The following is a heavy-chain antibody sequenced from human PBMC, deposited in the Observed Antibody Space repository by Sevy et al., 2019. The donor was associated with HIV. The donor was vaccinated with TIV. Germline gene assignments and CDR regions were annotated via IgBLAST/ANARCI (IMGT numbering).Heavy chain of an antibody. V-gene: IGHV3-23*01. CDR2: INTSGAGT. CDR1: GFTFSRSA. D-gene: IGHD1-1*01. J-gene: IGHJ4*02. CDR3: AKGDYNYNFLFDY. Sequence: GGSLRLSCAASGFTFSRSAMSWVRQAPGKGLEWVSTINTSGAGTYYAYSVRGQFTISRDNSKNTLYLQMNSLRAEDTAVYYCAKGDYNYNFLFDYWGQGTLVTVSS.